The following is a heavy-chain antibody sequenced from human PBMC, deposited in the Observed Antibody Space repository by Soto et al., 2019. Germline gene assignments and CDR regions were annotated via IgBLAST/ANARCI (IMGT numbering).Heavy chain of an antibody. V-gene: IGHV3-30*18. Sequence: GGSLRLSCAASGFTFSSYGMHWVRQAPGKGLEWMAVISYDGSNQYYADFVKGRFTISRDNSKNTLYLQMNSLRAEDTAVYYCAKGPGFGESPRPGDYWGQGTLVTVSS. J-gene: IGHJ4*02. CDR1: GFTFSSYG. CDR2: ISYDGSNQ. D-gene: IGHD3-10*01. CDR3: AKGPGFGESPRPGDY.